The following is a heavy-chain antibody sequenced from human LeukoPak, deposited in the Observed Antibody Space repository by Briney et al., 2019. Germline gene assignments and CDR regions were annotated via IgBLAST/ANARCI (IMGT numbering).Heavy chain of an antibody. CDR1: GSTFTSIG. CDR2: FSPSNGNQ. CDR3: ARVWYYGSGSYHVGDD. V-gene: IGHV1-18*01. D-gene: IGHD3-10*01. J-gene: IGHJ4*02. Sequence: ASVKVSGKASGSTFTSIGFGWGRQAPGQGLEWMGWFSPSNGNQNSAPKLQGRITMTADTSTSTAYMEMRSLRSDDTAVYYCARVWYYGSGSYHVGDDWGQGTLVTVSS.